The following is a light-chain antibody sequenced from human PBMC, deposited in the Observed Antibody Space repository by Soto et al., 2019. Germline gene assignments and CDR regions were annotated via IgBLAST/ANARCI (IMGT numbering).Light chain of an antibody. Sequence: IVRTQSPATLSVSPGERATLSCRASQSVRSKLAWYQQKPGQAPRLLIYDASTRATGIPARFSGSGSGTEFTLTISSLQSEDFAVYYCQQYNNWPPIPFGQGTRLEIK. V-gene: IGKV3-15*01. CDR1: QSVRSK. CDR2: DAS. CDR3: QQYNNWPPIP. J-gene: IGKJ5*01.